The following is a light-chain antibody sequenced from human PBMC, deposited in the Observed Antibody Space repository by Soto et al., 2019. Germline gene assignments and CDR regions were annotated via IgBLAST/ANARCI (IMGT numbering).Light chain of an antibody. CDR1: SSDVGAYNY. V-gene: IGLV2-8*01. CDR2: EVA. Sequence: QSALTQPPSASGSPGQSVTISCTGTSSDVGAYNYVSWYQQYPGKAPKLMIYEVAKRPSGVPDRFSGSKSVNTASLTVSGLQADDEAIYYCSSYAGGDNYVVFGGGTKLTVL. J-gene: IGLJ2*01. CDR3: SSYAGGDNYVV.